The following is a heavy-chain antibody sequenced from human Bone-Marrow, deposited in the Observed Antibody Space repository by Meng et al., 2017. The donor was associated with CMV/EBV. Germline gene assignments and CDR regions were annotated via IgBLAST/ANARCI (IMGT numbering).Heavy chain of an antibody. Sequence: GSLRLSCTVSGGSVSNNNYYWSWIRQRPGKGLEWIGYIYNSGTTNYNPSLRSRVTISQDTSRNEFSLRLSSVTTADTAVYYCARNIVKLPGGGPYYYGMDVWGHGTTVTVSS. J-gene: IGHJ6*02. CDR3: ARNIVKLPGGGPYYYGMDV. CDR2: IYNSGTT. CDR1: GGSVSNNNYY. D-gene: IGHD2/OR15-2a*01. V-gene: IGHV4-61*01.